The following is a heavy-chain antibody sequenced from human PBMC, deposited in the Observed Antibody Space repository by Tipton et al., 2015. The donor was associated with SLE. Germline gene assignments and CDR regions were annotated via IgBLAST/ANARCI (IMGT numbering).Heavy chain of an antibody. V-gene: IGHV4-59*01. CDR1: GGLTRDYF. D-gene: IGHD1-1*01. CDR3: VRDPALADIGTYFDR. CDR2: VHDSVMV. J-gene: IGHJ4*02. Sequence: TLSLTCIVSGGLTRDYFWTWIRQPPGRGLEYIGYVHDSVMVNYNPSLKSRVTISADTSRNQFSLTLTSVTAADTAKYYCVRDPALADIGTYFDRWGQGILVSVSS.